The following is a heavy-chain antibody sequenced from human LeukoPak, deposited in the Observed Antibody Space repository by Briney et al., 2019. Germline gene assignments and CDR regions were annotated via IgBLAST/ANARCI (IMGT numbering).Heavy chain of an antibody. CDR3: ARLGYYDYVWGSYRWEYYFDY. D-gene: IGHD3-16*02. Sequence: SQTLSLTCTVSGGSISSGDYYWSWIRQPPGKGLEWIGYIYYSGSTYYNPSLKSRVTISVDTSKNQFSLKLSSVTAADTAVYYCARLGYYDYVWGSYRWEYYFDYWGQGTPVTVSS. J-gene: IGHJ4*02. CDR2: IYYSGST. CDR1: GGSISSGDYY. V-gene: IGHV4-30-4*08.